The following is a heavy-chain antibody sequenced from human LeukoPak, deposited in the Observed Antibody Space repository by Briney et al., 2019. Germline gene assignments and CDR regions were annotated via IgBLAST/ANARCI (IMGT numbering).Heavy chain of an antibody. CDR3: VRGEDFWSGYGYYYGMDV. CDR1: GGSFSGYY. J-gene: IGHJ6*02. CDR2: INHSGST. Sequence: PSETLSLTCAVYGGSFSGYYWSWIRQPPGKGLEWIGEINHSGSTNYNPSLKSRVTISVDTSKNQFSLKLSSVTAADTAVYYCVRGEDFWSGYGYYYGMDVWGQGTTVTVSS. D-gene: IGHD3-3*01. V-gene: IGHV4-34*01.